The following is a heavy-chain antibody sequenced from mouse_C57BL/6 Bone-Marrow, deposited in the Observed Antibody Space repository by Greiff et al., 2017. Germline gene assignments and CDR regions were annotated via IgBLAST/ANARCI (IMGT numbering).Heavy chain of an antibody. V-gene: IGHV1-18*01. CDR2: INPNNGGT. J-gene: IGHJ1*03. CDR1: GYTFTDYN. D-gene: IGHD1-1*01. CDR3: ARKDRGRFYWYFDV. Sequence: EVQLQQSGPELVKPGASVKIPCKASGYTFTDYNMDWVKQSHGKSLEWIGDINPNNGGTIYNQKFKGKATLTVDKSSSTAYMELRRLTSEDTAVYYCARKDRGRFYWYFDVWGTGTTVTVSS.